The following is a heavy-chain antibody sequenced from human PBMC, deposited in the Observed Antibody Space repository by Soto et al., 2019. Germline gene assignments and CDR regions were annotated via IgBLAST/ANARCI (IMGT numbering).Heavy chain of an antibody. V-gene: IGHV3-33*01. CDR3: ARVHYYYYGMDV. J-gene: IGHJ6*02. CDR1: GFTFSSYG. CDR2: IWYDGSNK. Sequence: QVQLVESGGGVVQPGRSLRLSCAASGFTFSSYGMHWVRQAPGKGLEWVAVIWYDGSNKYYADSVKGRFTISRDNSKNTLYLQMNSLRAEDTAVYYCARVHYYYYGMDVWGQGTTVTVSS.